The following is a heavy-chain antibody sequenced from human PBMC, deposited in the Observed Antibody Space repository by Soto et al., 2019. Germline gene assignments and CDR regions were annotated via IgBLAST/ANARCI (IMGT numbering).Heavy chain of an antibody. D-gene: IGHD6-6*01. J-gene: IGHJ4*02. CDR1: GFTFSSYA. Sequence: GGSLRLSCAASGFTFSSYAMHWVRQAPGKGLEWVAVISYDGSNKYYADSVKGRFTISRDNSKNTLYLQMNSLRAEDTAVYYCARDWDSSSSGIDYWGQGTRGTVSS. CDR3: ARDWDSSSSGIDY. CDR2: ISYDGSNK. V-gene: IGHV3-30-3*01.